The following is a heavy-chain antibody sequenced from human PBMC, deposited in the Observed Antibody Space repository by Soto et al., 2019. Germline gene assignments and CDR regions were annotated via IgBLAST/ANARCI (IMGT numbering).Heavy chain of an antibody. Sequence: TVTLSPNCTVSCRDLHNYSWTWIDPPTGKVLERFGYIYYSGSTNYNPSLKSRVTISVDTSKNQFSLKLSFVTAADTAVYYCARAQALYYDILTGYGNYYYYYGMDVWGQGTTVS. CDR1: CRDLHNYS. D-gene: IGHD3-9*01. CDR3: ARAQALYYDILTGYGNYYYYYGMDV. V-gene: IGHV4-59*01. CDR2: IYYSGST. J-gene: IGHJ6*02.